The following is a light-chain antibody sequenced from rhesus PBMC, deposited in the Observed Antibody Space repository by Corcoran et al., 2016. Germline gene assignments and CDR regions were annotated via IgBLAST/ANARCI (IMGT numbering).Light chain of an antibody. V-gene: IGKV1-74*01. J-gene: IGKJ4*01. Sequence: DIQMTQSPSSLSASVGDRVTITCRARENVNNYLHWYQQKPGKAPKLLIYAASTLQSGVPSRFSGRGYGTDYTFTISSLQPEDVATYYCQHSYGTPLTFGGGTKVEIK. CDR1: ENVNNY. CDR3: QHSYGTPLT. CDR2: AAS.